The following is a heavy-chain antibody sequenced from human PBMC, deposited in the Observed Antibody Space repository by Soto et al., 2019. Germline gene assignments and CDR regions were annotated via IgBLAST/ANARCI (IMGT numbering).Heavy chain of an antibody. CDR3: ARDRQMYSSSWSQGFDY. D-gene: IGHD6-13*01. J-gene: IGHJ4*02. V-gene: IGHV1-46*01. CDR1: GYTFTSYY. CDR2: INPSGGST. Sequence: ASVKVSCKASGYTFTSYYMHWVRQAPGQGLEWMGIINPSGGSTSYAQKFQGRVTMTRDTSTSTVYMELSSLRSEDTAVYYCARDRQMYSSSWSQGFDYWGQGXLVTVSS.